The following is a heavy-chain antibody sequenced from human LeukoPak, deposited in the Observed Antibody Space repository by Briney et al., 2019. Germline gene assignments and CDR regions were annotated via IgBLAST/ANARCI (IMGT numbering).Heavy chain of an antibody. CDR1: GGSISSYY. J-gene: IGHJ5*02. D-gene: IGHD3-10*01. V-gene: IGHV4-59*12. CDR3: ARGCRYYYGSGSRRRDNWFDP. CDR2: IYYSGSP. Sequence: SETLSLTCTVSGGSISSYYWSWIRQPPGKGLEWIGYIYYSGSPYYNPSLKSRVTISVDTSKNQFSLRLSSVTAADTAVYYCARGCRYYYGSGSRRRDNWFDPWGQGTLVTVSS.